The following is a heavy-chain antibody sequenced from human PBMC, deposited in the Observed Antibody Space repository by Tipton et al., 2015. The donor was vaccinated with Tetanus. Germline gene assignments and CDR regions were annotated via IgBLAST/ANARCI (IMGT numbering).Heavy chain of an antibody. V-gene: IGHV3-21*01. D-gene: IGHD3-16*01. CDR2: ISTSSSYK. CDR3: ARAKRGHAFDI. J-gene: IGHJ3*02. CDR1: GFKFSSYS. Sequence: SLRLSCAASGFKFSSYSMSWVRQSPGKGLEWVSSISTSSSYKKYADSVRGRFTISRDNVKNSLYLEMSSLRGEDTAVYFCARAKRGHAFDIWGQGTMVTVSS.